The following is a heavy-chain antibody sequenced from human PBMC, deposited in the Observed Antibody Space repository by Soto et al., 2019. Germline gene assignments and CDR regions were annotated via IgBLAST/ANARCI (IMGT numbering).Heavy chain of an antibody. D-gene: IGHD3-16*01. Sequence: QDQLVQSGAEVKKPGASVKVSCKASGYTFTNYGIIWVRQAPGQGLEWMGWISGYNGKTNYAQKFKGRVTMSTDTSSNTAYMGLRSLRSDDTAAFYCARRGGMSANTLAFDIWGQGTMVTGSS. V-gene: IGHV1-18*04. J-gene: IGHJ3*02. CDR1: GYTFTNYG. CDR2: ISGYNGKT. CDR3: ARRGGMSANTLAFDI.